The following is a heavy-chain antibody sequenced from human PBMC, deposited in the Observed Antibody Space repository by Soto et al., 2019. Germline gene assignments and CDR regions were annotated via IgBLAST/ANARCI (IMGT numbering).Heavy chain of an antibody. CDR3: ARVQSGYDFAY. J-gene: IGHJ4*02. D-gene: IGHD5-12*01. CDR1: GYTFTSYG. V-gene: IGHV1-18*01. CDR2: ISANNGNI. Sequence: QVQLVQSGAEVKKPGASVKVSCKASGYTFTSYGINWVRQAPGQGLEWMGWISANNGNIHYAQKLQGRXTXTXXTSTSTAYMELRSLRSDDTAVYYCARVQSGYDFAYWGQGTLVTVSS.